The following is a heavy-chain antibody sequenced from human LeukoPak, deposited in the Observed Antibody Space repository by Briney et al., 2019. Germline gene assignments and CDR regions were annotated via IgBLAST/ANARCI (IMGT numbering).Heavy chain of an antibody. CDR3: ASSRGIQLGFDY. CDR2: ISSNGGST. D-gene: IGHD5-18*01. J-gene: IGHJ4*02. V-gene: IGHV3-64*01. Sequence: PGGSLRLSCATSGFTFSSYAMHWVRQAPGKGLEYVSAISSNGGSTYYANSVKGRFTISRDNSKNTLYLQMGSLRAEDMAVYYCASSRGIQLGFDYWGQRTLVSVSS. CDR1: GFTFSSYA.